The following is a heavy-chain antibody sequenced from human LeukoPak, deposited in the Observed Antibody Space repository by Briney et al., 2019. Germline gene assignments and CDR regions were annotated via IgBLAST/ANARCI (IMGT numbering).Heavy chain of an antibody. CDR3: AKDPRPYPRYYFDY. CDR2: ISGSGGST. Sequence: PGGSLRLSCAASGFTFSSYAMSWVRQAPGKGLEWVSAISGSGGSTYYADSVKGRFTISRDSSKNTLYLQMNSLRAEDTAVYYCAKDPRPYPRYYFDYWGQGTLVTVSS. CDR1: GFTFSSYA. V-gene: IGHV3-23*01. D-gene: IGHD2-2*02. J-gene: IGHJ4*02.